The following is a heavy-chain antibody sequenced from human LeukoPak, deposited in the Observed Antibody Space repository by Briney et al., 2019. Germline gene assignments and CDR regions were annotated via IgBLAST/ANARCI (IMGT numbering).Heavy chain of an antibody. V-gene: IGHV1-2*02. CDR1: GYTFTGYY. D-gene: IGHD6-19*01. CDR3: ARGIAVADYFDY. Sequence: ASVKVSCKASGYTFTGYYMHWVRQAPGQGLEWMGWINPNSGGTNYAQKFQGRVTMTRDTSISTAYMELSRLRSEDTAVYYCARGIAVADYFDYWGQGTLVTVSS. J-gene: IGHJ4*02. CDR2: INPNSGGT.